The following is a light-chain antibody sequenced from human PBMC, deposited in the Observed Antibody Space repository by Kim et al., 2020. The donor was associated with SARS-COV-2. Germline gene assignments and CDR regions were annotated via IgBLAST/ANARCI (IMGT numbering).Light chain of an antibody. CDR1: QAVRDE. CDR2: GAS. Sequence: AIQMTQSPSSLSVSVGDRVTITCRAGQAVRDELDWSQLKPGKAPKLLISGASTVQLAVPSSFSGSGYGTDFILTISSLRPENFASNYCRRIYIYSPTFIQGTKVYIK. CDR3: RRIYIYSPT. J-gene: IGKJ1*01. V-gene: IGKV1-6*01.